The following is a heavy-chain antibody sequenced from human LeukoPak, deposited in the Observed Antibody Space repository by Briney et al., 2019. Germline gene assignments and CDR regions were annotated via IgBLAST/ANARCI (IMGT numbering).Heavy chain of an antibody. Sequence: ASVKVSCKASGYTFTSYGISWVRQAPGQGLEWMGWISAYNGNTIYAQKFQGRVTMTEDTSTDTAYMELSSLRSEDTAVYYCATFRVDTAIGTFDYWGQGTLVTVSS. V-gene: IGHV1-18*01. CDR3: ATFRVDTAIGTFDY. J-gene: IGHJ4*02. CDR1: GYTFTSYG. D-gene: IGHD5-18*01. CDR2: ISAYNGNT.